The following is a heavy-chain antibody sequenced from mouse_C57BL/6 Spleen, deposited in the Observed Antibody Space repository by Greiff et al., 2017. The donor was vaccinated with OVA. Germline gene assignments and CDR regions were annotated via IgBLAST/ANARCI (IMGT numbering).Heavy chain of an antibody. J-gene: IGHJ4*01. Sequence: EVHLVESGGGLVKPGGSLKLSCAASGFTFSSYAMSWVRQTPEKRLEWVATISDGGSYTYYPDNVKGRFTISRDNAKNNLYLQMSHLKSEDTAMYYCARSLITTVVATDAMDYWGQGTSVTVSS. CDR2: ISDGGSYT. V-gene: IGHV5-4*01. D-gene: IGHD1-1*01. CDR3: ARSLITTVVATDAMDY. CDR1: GFTFSSYA.